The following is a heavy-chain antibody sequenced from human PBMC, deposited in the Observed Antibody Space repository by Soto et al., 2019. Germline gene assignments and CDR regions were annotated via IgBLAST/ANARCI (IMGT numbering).Heavy chain of an antibody. CDR2: INPNSGVT. V-gene: IGHV1-2*04. D-gene: IGHD5-12*01. Sequence: QVQLVQSGAEVKKPGASVTVSCRSSGDTFTDYYMHWVRQAPGQGLEWMGWINPNSGVTKYAQKFQGWVTMTSDTSITTVYMQLSRLRSDDTAVYYCARESGGATATLDYYYFYMDVWGTGTTVTVSS. CDR1: GDTFTDYY. CDR3: ARESGGATATLDYYYFYMDV. J-gene: IGHJ6*03.